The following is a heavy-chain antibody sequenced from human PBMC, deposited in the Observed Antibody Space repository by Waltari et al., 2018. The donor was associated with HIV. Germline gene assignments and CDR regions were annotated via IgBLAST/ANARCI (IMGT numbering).Heavy chain of an antibody. J-gene: IGHJ5*02. D-gene: IGHD4-17*01. CDR3: AGAPNGDFSWLDP. Sequence: LQLQRPCPGLGPPSETLSPLCTVPGRHVTGSTSYWGWIRQAPGRGLEWIGAISYSGSAYYNPSLESRVTISLDTSKNQFSLKLQSVTAADTAVYYCAGAPNGDFSWLDPWGQGTLVTVSS. V-gene: IGHV4-39*07. CDR2: ISYSGSA. CDR1: GRHVTGSTSY.